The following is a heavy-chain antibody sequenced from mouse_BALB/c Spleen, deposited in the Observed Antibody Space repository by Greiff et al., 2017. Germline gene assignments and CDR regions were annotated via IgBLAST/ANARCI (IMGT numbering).Heavy chain of an antibody. D-gene: IGHD2-10*01. CDR2: ISYDGSN. J-gene: IGHJ3*01. CDR1: GYSITSGYY. V-gene: IGHV3-6*02. CDR3: ARGARRAYFAY. Sequence: ESGPGLVKPSQSLSLTCSVTGYSITSGYYWNWIRQFPGNKLEWMGYISYDGSNNYNPSLKNRISITRDTSKNQFFLKLNSVTTEDTATYYCARGARRAYFAYWGQGTLVTVSA.